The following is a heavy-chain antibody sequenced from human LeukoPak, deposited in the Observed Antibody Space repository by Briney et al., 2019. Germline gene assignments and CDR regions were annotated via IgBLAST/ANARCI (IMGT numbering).Heavy chain of an antibody. CDR2: ISSNGGST. V-gene: IGHV3-64*01. J-gene: IGHJ6*03. CDR1: GFTFSSYA. Sequence: GGSLRLSCAASGFTFSSYAMHWVRQAPGKGLEYVSAISSNGGSTYYANSVKGRFTISRDNSKNTLYLQMGSLRADDMAVYFCAKGSKAVLFTRDHYMDVWGKGTTVTISS. CDR3: AKGSKAVLFTRDHYMDV. D-gene: IGHD6-19*01.